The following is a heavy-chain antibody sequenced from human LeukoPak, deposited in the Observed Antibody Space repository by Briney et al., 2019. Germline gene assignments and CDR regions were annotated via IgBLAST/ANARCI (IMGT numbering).Heavy chain of an antibody. V-gene: IGHV4-39*01. CDR3: ARQSNQYYYDSSGKAFDY. Sequence: SETLSLTCTVSGGSISSSSYYWGWIRRPPGKGLEWIGSIYYSGSTYYNPSLKSRVTISVDTSKNQFSLELSSVTAADTAVYYCARQSNQYYYDSSGKAFDYWGQGTLVTVSS. CDR2: IYYSGST. D-gene: IGHD3-22*01. J-gene: IGHJ4*02. CDR1: GGSISSSSYY.